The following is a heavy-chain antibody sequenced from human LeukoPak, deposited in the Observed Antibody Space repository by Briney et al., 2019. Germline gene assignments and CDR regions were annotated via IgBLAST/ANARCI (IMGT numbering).Heavy chain of an antibody. Sequence: GGSLRLSCTTSGFTVTNYWMDWVRQGPGKGLVWVSRINSDGSNTNYAGSVKGRFTISRDNARNTLYLQMNSLRAEDTAVYYCAGGLSDYYYTVGYWGQGTLVTVSS. CDR2: INSDGSNT. J-gene: IGHJ4*02. V-gene: IGHV3-74*01. D-gene: IGHD3-22*01. CDR3: AGGLSDYYYTVGY. CDR1: GFTVTNYW.